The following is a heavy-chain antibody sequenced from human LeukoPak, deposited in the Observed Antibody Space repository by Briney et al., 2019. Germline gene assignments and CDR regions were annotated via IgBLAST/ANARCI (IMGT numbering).Heavy chain of an antibody. CDR3: ANREDQHY. J-gene: IGHJ4*02. V-gene: IGHV3-73*01. CDR2: TRSKANSYAT. Sequence: QSGGSLKLSCAASGFTFSDSAMHWVRQASGKGLEWVGRTRSKANSYATAYAASVEGRFIISRDDSKNTVYLQMNSLKTDDTAVYYCANREDQHYWGQGTLVTVSS. CDR1: GFTFSDSA. D-gene: IGHD1-14*01.